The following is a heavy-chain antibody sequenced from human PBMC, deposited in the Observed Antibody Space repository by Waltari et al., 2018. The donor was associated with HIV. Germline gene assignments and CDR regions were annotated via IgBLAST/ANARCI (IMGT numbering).Heavy chain of an antibody. CDR3: ARQVRGHGFLANLYYFDF. CDR2: MYYGGST. Sequence: QLQLQESGPGLVKPSETLSLTCTVSGGPISSSEYYWGWIRQPPGNGLEWIGNMYYGGSTYYNPSLKSRVTISVDTSKNQFSLKLDSVTAADTAVYFCARQVRGHGFLANLYYFDFWGQGALVTVSS. J-gene: IGHJ4*02. CDR1: GGPISSSEYY. V-gene: IGHV4-39*01. D-gene: IGHD3-3*01.